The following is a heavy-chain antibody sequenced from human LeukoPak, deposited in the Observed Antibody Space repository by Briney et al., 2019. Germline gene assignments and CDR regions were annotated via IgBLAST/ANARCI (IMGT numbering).Heavy chain of an antibody. J-gene: IGHJ4*02. V-gene: IGHV3-30-3*01. CDR1: GFAFGSYA. CDR2: ISHDGDNT. CDR3: ARDWARSSNGY. Sequence: PGGSLRLSCEASGFAFGSYAMHWVRQAPGRGLEWVAVISHDGDNTNSADSVKGRFTISRDNSKNTLYLQMNSLRAEDTAVYYCARDWARSSNGYWGQGTLVTVSS. D-gene: IGHD2-2*01.